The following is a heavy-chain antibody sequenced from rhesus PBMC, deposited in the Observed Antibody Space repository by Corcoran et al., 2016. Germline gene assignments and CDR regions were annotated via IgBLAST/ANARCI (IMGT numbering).Heavy chain of an antibody. D-gene: IGHD4-29*01. CDR3: ARDHYGSSLGY. Sequence: EVQLVPSGAEVKKPGPSVKISCKASGYTFTDHYLHWVRQAPGKGLEWLGSVDPEDGEADYAQKFQDRVTITADMSTDTAYMERSSLRSEDTAVYYCARDHYGSSLGYWGQGVLVTVSS. V-gene: IGHV1-111*02. CDR1: GYTFTDHY. CDR2: VDPEDGEA. J-gene: IGHJ4*01.